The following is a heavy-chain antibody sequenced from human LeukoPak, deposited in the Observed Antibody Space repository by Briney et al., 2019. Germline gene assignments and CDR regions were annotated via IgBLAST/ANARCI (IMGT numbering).Heavy chain of an antibody. CDR3: ARDGDCSGGSCYVDY. CDR2: ISSSSSYI. D-gene: IGHD2-15*01. J-gene: IGHJ4*02. CDR1: GFTFSSYS. V-gene: IGHV3-21*04. Sequence: PGGSLRLSCAASGFTFSSYSMNWVRQAPGKGLEWVSSISSSSSYIYYADSVKGRFTISRDNAKNSLYLQMNSLRAEDTAVYYCARDGDCSGGSCYVDYWGQGTLVTVSS.